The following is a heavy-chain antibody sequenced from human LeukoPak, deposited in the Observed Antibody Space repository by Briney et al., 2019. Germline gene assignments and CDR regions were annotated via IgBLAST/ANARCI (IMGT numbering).Heavy chain of an antibody. CDR1: GSTFSSYA. Sequence: GGSLRLSCAASGSTFSSYAMSWVRQAPGKGLEWVSAISGSGGSTYYADSVKGRFTISRDNSKNTLYLQMNSLRAEDTAVYYCAKIPGSGYSKRSPDYWGQGTLVTVSS. CDR3: AKIPGSGYSKRSPDY. CDR2: ISGSGGST. J-gene: IGHJ4*02. V-gene: IGHV3-23*01. D-gene: IGHD5-18*01.